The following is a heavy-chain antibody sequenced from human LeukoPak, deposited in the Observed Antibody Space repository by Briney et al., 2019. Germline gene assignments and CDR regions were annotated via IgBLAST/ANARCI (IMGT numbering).Heavy chain of an antibody. CDR2: ISGSGGST. Sequence: GGSLRLSCAASGFTFSSYAMSWVRQAPGKGLEWVSGISGSGGSTYYADSVKGRFTISRDNSKNTLYLQMISLRAEDTAVYYCAKRQVLTGSGAFDIWGQGTMVTVSS. CDR1: GFTFSSYA. J-gene: IGHJ3*02. CDR3: AKRQVLTGSGAFDI. V-gene: IGHV3-23*01. D-gene: IGHD3-9*01.